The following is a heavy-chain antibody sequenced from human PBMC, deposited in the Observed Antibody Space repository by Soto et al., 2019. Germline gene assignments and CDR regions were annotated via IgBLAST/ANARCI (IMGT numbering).Heavy chain of an antibody. CDR2: IIPIFGTA. Sequence: GAPVKVSCKGSGGTFSSCAISWVRQAPGQGLEWMGGIIPIFGTANYAQKFQGRVTITADESTSTAYMELSSLRSEDTAVYYCARDCTNGVCHVYGMDVWGQGTTVTVSS. CDR3: ARDCTNGVCHVYGMDV. CDR1: GGTFSSCA. V-gene: IGHV1-69*13. D-gene: IGHD2-8*01. J-gene: IGHJ6*02.